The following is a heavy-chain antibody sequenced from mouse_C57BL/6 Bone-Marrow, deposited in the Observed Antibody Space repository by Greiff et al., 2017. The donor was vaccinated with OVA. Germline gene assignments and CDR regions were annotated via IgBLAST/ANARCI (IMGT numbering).Heavy chain of an antibody. J-gene: IGHJ2*01. CDR3: ARRGGGCDY. CDR1: GYTFTSYW. V-gene: IGHV1-64*01. CDR2: IHTNSGST. Sequence: QVQLKQPGAELVKPGASVKLSCKASGYTFTSYWMHWVKQRPGQGLEWIGMIHTNSGSTNYNEKFKSKATLTVDKSSSTAYMQLSSLTSEDSAVYYCARRGGGCDYWGQGTTLTVSS.